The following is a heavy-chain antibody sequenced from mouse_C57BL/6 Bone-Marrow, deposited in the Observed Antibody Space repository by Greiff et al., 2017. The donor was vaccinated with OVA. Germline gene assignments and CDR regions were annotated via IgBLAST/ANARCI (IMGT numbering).Heavy chain of an antibody. CDR3: ARNRYLYYFDY. Sequence: QVHVKQSGAELARPGASVKLSCKASGYTFTSYGISWVKQRTGQGLEWIGEIYPRSGNTYYNEKFKGKATLTADKSSSTAYMELSSLTSEDTAVYYCARNRYLYYFDYWGQGTTLTVSS. CDR2: IYPRSGNT. V-gene: IGHV1-81*01. J-gene: IGHJ2*01. D-gene: IGHD2-12*01. CDR1: GYTFTSYG.